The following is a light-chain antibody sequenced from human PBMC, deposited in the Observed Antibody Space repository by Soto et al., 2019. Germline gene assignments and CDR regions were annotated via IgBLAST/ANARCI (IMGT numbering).Light chain of an antibody. Sequence: QSVLTQPPSASGTPGQRVTISCSGSSSNIGSNTVNWYQQLPGTAPKLLIYSNNQRPSGVPGRFSGSKSGTSASLAISGLQSEDEADYYCAAWDDSLDGVTFGGGTKLTVL. CDR1: SSNIGSNT. V-gene: IGLV1-44*01. CDR3: AAWDDSLDGVT. CDR2: SNN. J-gene: IGLJ2*01.